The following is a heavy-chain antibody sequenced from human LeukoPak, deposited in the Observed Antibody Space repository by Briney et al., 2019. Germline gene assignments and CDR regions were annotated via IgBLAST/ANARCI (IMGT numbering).Heavy chain of an antibody. CDR3: ASTTYYDFWSGYENN. V-gene: IGHV4-38-2*01. CDR2: IYHSGRT. J-gene: IGHJ4*02. CDR1: GYSISSGYY. Sequence: SETMSLTCAVSGYSISSGYYWGWIRQPPGKGLEWTGSIYHSGRTYYNPSLKSRVTISVDTSKNQFSLKLSSVTAADTAVYYCASTTYYDFWSGYENNWGQGTLVTVSS. D-gene: IGHD3-3*01.